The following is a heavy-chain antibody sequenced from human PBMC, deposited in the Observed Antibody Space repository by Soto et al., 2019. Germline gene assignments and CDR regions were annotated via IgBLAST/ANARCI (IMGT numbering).Heavy chain of an antibody. D-gene: IGHD3-22*01. CDR2: IFWDDDK. CDR3: ASSSGYRIFDC. Sequence: QITLKESGPTLVKPTQTLTLTCTFSGFSLTTSGVGVGWIRQPPGKALEWLALIFWDDDKRYSPSLKSRLTIAKDTSKNQVVLTMTNMDPVDTATYYCASSSGYRIFDCWGQGTLVTVSS. J-gene: IGHJ4*02. V-gene: IGHV2-5*02. CDR1: GFSLTTSGVG.